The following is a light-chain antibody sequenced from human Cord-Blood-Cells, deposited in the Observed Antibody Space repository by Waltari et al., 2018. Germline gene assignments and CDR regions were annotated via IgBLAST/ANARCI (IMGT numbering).Light chain of an antibody. Sequence: DTQLTQSPSSLSASVGDRVTLTCRARESISSYLNWDQKKQGKAPKLLLYAGSSLQSGVPSRFSGIRSETDFTFNISSQQPEAVATYYRRQNYSAPFASGPGTTVDIK. V-gene: IGKV1-39*01. J-gene: IGKJ3*01. CDR2: AGS. CDR1: ESISSY. CDR3: RQNYSAPFA.